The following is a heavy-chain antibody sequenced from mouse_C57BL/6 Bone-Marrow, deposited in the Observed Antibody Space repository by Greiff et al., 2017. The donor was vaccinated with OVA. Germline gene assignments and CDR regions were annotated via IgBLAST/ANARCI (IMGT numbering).Heavy chain of an antibody. Sequence: EVKLVESGGDLVKPGGSLKLSCAASGFTFSSYGMSWVRQTPDKRLEWIATISSGGSYTYYPDSVKGRFTISRDNAKNTLYLQMSSLKSEDTAMYYCARYGAYYYSMDDWGQGTSVTVSS. CDR2: ISSGGSYT. CDR1: GFTFSSYG. V-gene: IGHV5-6*02. CDR3: ARYGAYYYSMDD. J-gene: IGHJ4*01. D-gene: IGHD1-1*02.